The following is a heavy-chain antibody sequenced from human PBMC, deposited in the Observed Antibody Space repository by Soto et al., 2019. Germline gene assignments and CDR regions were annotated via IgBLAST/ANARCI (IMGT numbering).Heavy chain of an antibody. Sequence: GGSLRLSCTASGFTFSTFALHWVRQAPGKGLEWVAIIWSDRNDKYYADSVKGRFTISSDNTKNTLSLQMNSLSAEDTAVYYCVRGSYCSNGVRHNLGFFGPWRQGTLVTVSS. CDR3: VRGSYCSNGVRHNLGFFGP. CDR1: GFTFSTFA. CDR2: IWSDRNDK. D-gene: IGHD2-8*01. V-gene: IGHV3-33*01. J-gene: IGHJ5*02.